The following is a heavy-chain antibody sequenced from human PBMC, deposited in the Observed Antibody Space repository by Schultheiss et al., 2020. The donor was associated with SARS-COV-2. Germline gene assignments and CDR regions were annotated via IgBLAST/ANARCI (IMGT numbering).Heavy chain of an antibody. CDR1: GFTFSDSA. D-gene: IGHD6-19*01. CDR3: TSNRAVAADY. J-gene: IGHJ4*02. CDR2: IRSRANSYAT. V-gene: IGHV3-73*01. Sequence: GGSLRLSCAASGFTFSDSAMHWVRQAYGKGLEWVGCIRSRANSYATTYAASVKGRFTISRDDSKNTVYLQMNSLKTEDTAVYYCTSNRAVAADYWGQGTLVTVSS.